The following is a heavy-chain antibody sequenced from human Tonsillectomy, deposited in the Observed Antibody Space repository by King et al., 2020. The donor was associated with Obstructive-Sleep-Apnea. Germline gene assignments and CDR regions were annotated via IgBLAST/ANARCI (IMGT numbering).Heavy chain of an antibody. CDR2: FYYSVVT. CDR3: ARWNEGFDY. D-gene: IGHD1-1*01. V-gene: IGHV4-59*08. J-gene: IGHJ4*02. Sequence: VQLQESGPGLVRPSETLSLTCTVPGGSLTNYYLGWIRQPPGEGLEWIGYFYYSVVTHYNPALRGRVTISVDTSKNQLSPRVTSVTAADTAEYFCARWNEGFDYWGQGTLVTVSS. CDR1: GGSLTNYY.